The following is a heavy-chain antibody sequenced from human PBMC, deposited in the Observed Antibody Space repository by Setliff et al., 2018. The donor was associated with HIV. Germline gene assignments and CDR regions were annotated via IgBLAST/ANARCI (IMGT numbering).Heavy chain of an antibody. CDR1: GFTFSDYF. D-gene: IGHD1-26*01. J-gene: IGHJ4*02. CDR3: ARYSGSYFDY. CDR2: ISSSSSYT. V-gene: IGHV3-11*03. Sequence: PGESLKISCAASGFTFSDYFMSWIRQAPGKGLEWVSYISSSSSYTNYADSVKGRFTISRDNAKNSLYLQMNSLRAEDTAVYYCARYSGSYFDYWGQGSLVTVSS.